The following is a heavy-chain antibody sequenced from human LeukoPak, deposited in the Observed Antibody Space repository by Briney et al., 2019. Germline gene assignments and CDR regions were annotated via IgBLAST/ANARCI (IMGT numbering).Heavy chain of an antibody. Sequence: SETLSLTCTVSGGSISSYYWSWIRQPPGKGLEWIGYIYYTGSTNYNPSLKSRVTISVDTSKNQFSLKLSSVTAADTAVYYCARVGLRWYFDYWGQGTLVTVSS. CDR3: ARVGLRWYFDY. J-gene: IGHJ4*02. CDR1: GGSISSYY. D-gene: IGHD4-23*01. CDR2: IYYTGST. V-gene: IGHV4-59*12.